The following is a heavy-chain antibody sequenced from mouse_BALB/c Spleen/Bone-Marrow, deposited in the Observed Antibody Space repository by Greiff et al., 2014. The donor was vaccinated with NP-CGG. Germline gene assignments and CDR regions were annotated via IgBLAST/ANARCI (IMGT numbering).Heavy chain of an antibody. CDR2: ISYDGSN. CDR1: GYSITSGYY. J-gene: IGHJ4*01. CDR3: ARGGLRRPYYYAMDY. D-gene: IGHD2-4*01. Sequence: EVKLMESGPGLVKPSQSLSLTCSVTGYSITSGYYWNWIRQFPGDKLEWMAYISYDGSNNYNPSLKSRISITRDTSKNQFFLKLNSVTTEDTATYYCARGGLRRPYYYAMDYWGQGTSVTVSS. V-gene: IGHV3-6*02.